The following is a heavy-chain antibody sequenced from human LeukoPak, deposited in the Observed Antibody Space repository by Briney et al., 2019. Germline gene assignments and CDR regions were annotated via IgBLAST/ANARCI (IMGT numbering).Heavy chain of an antibody. D-gene: IGHD3-10*01. CDR3: ARDGRYYGSHYGMDV. Sequence: ASVKVSCKASGYTFTGYYMHWVRQAPGQGLEWVGWINSKSGGTNYAQKFQGRVTMTRDTSISAAYMELSSLRSEDTAVYYCARDGRYYGSHYGMDVWGQGTTVTVSS. V-gene: IGHV1-2*02. CDR2: INSKSGGT. J-gene: IGHJ6*02. CDR1: GYTFTGYY.